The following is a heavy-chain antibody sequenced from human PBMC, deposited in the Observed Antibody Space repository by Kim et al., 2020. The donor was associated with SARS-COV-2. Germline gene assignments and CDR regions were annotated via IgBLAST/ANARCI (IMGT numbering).Heavy chain of an antibody. CDR2: IGAFSGSTI. Sequence: GGSLRLSCAASGFSFINYEMNWVRQAPGKGLEWVAYIGAFSGSTIKYGDSVEGRFTISRDNAENSLYLQMNSLRGEDTAVYYCARDRWVANRSPGPFDCWGQGTLAT. V-gene: IGHV3-48*03. J-gene: IGHJ4*02. D-gene: IGHD2-15*01. CDR1: GFSFINYE. CDR3: ARDRWVANRSPGPFDC.